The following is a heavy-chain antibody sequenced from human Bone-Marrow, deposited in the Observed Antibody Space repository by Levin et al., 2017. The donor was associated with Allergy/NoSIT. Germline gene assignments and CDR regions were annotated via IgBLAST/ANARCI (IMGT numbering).Heavy chain of an antibody. CDR1: GYKFVSYW. J-gene: IGHJ3*01. Sequence: GGSLRLSCQTSGYKFVSYWLAWVRQMPGKGLEWIGRIDPSDSYTNYNPSFQGHVTISADKSIATAYLQWSRLKASDTAVYYCARVLWTPVTTTRLAAFDVWGQGTLVTVTS. V-gene: IGHV5-10-1*01. D-gene: IGHD4-17*01. CDR3: ARVLWTPVTTTRLAAFDV. CDR2: IDPSDSYT.